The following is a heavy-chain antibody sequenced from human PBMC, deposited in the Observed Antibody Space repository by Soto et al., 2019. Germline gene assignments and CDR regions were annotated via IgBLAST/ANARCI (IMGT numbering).Heavy chain of an antibody. J-gene: IGHJ2*01. V-gene: IGHV1-69*12. CDR3: ARVVTVVKSFHYWYFDL. CDR1: GGTFSSYA. CDR2: IIPIFGTT. D-gene: IGHD2-15*01. Sequence: QVQLVQSGAEVKKPGSSVKVSCKASGGTFSSYAIRWVRQVPGQGLEWMGGIIPIFGTTNYAQKFQGRVTITADESPSTAYMELSSLRSEATPVYYCARVVTVVKSFHYWYFDLWGRGTLVTVSS.